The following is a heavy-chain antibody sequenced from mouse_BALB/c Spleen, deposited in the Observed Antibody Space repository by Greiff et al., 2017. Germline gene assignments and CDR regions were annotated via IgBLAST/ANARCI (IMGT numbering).Heavy chain of an antibody. V-gene: IGHV1-14*01. CDR2: INPYNDGT. Sequence: VQLQQSGLELVKPGASVKMSCKASGYTFTSYVMHWVKQKPGQGLEWIGYINPYNDGTKYNEKFKGKATLTSDKSSSTAYMELSSLTSEDSAVYYCAREESTMITTNAMDYWGQGTSVTVSS. J-gene: IGHJ4*01. D-gene: IGHD2-4*01. CDR1: GYTFTSYV. CDR3: AREESTMITTNAMDY.